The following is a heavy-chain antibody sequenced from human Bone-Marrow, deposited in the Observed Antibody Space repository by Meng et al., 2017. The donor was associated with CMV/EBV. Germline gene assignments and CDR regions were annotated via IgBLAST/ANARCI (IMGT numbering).Heavy chain of an antibody. V-gene: IGHV1-2*02. D-gene: IGHD2-15*01. J-gene: IGHJ4*02. CDR3: ARELIGYCSGGSCSGYGY. Sequence: ASVKVSCKASGYTFTGYYMHWVRQDPGQGLEWMGWINPNSGGTNYEQKSQGRVTMTRDTSISPAYMELSRLRSDDTAVYYCARELIGYCSGGSCSGYGYWGQGTLVTVSS. CDR2: INPNSGGT. CDR1: GYTFTGYY.